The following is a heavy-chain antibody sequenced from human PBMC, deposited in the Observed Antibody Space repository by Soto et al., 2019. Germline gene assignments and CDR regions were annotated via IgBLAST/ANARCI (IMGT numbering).Heavy chain of an antibody. Sequence: QVQLVESGGGVVQPGRSLRLSCAASGFTFNNYGMHWVRQSPGKGLEWVAGIWYDGTNKYYADSVKGRVTISRDNSRNTLYLQLNNLRAEDTAVFYCARMQYNSFFSGTYYYYAMDVWGQGTTVTVSS. CDR1: GFTFNNYG. CDR3: ARMQYNSFFSGTYYYYAMDV. J-gene: IGHJ6*02. CDR2: IWYDGTNK. V-gene: IGHV3-33*01. D-gene: IGHD1-1*01.